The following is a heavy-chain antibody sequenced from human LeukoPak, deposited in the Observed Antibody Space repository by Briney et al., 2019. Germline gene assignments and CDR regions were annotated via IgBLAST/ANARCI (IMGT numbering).Heavy chain of an antibody. J-gene: IGHJ6*02. Sequence: ASVKVSCKASGYTFTSYDINWVRQATGQGLEWMGWMNPNSGNTGYAQKFQGRVTMTRNTSISTAYMELSSLRSEDTAVYYCARTLRYYYGSGSPNQPPYYYYYYGMDVWGQGTTVTVSS. D-gene: IGHD3-10*01. CDR3: ARTLRYYYGSGSPNQPPYYYYYYGMDV. CDR2: MNPNSGNT. V-gene: IGHV1-8*01. CDR1: GYTFTSYD.